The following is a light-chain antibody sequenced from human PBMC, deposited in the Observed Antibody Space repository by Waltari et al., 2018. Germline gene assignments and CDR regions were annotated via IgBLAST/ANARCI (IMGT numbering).Light chain of an antibody. CDR2: YAS. V-gene: IGKV6-21*01. J-gene: IGKJ5*01. Sequence: EIVLTQSPDFQSVTPKEKVTITCRASQSIGTKLHWYQQKPDQSPKLLIKYASQSFSGVPARFSGSGSGTEFTLTITSLEAEDAATYYCHQSDRIPQTFGQGHDWRLN. CDR1: QSIGTK. CDR3: HQSDRIPQT.